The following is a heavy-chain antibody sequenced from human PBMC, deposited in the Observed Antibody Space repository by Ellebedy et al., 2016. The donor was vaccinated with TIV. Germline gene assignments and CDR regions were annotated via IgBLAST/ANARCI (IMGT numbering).Heavy chain of an antibody. V-gene: IGHV5-51*01. CDR1: GYNFATYW. Sequence: GESLKISCKGSGYNFATYWIAWVRQMPGKGLEWMGIIYPDDSDTTYSPSFQGQVTISADKSISTAYLQWSSLKASDTAMYYCAIHPYYDSSGYYYAGGGYWGQGTLVTVSS. CDR2: IYPDDSDT. J-gene: IGHJ4*02. CDR3: AIHPYYDSSGYYYAGGGY. D-gene: IGHD3-22*01.